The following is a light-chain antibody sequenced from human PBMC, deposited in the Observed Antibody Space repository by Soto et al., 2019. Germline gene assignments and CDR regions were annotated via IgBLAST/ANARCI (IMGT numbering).Light chain of an antibody. Sequence: EIVMTQSPATLSVSPGERATLSCRASQSVSSNLAWYQQKPGQPPRLLIYAASTRATGIPARFSGSGSGTEFTLTISSLQSDDFALYYCQQYHNWPTFGQGTRLEI. CDR2: AAS. CDR3: QQYHNWPT. V-gene: IGKV3-15*01. CDR1: QSVSSN. J-gene: IGKJ5*01.